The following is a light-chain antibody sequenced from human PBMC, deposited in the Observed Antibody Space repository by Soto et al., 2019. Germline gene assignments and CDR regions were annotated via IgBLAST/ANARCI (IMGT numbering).Light chain of an antibody. J-gene: IGKJ1*01. CDR3: QQLTDWSPQWT. CDR2: DAS. V-gene: IGKV3-11*01. CDR1: PSISSY. Sequence: EVVLTQSPDTLSLPPGERATLSCRASPSISSYLAWYQQKPVQAPRLLIYDASSRATGIPARFSGSGSGTDFTITISSLAPEDFAVYDCQQLTDWSPQWTFGKGTKVDIK.